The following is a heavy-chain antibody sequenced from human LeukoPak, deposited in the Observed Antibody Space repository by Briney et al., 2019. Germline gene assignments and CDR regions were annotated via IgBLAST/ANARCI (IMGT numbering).Heavy chain of an antibody. CDR3: ARDGPHDYDYVWGSNRRVGAFDI. CDR1: GYSTSSGYY. CDR2: IYHSGST. D-gene: IGHD3-16*02. V-gene: IGHV4-38-2*02. Sequence: TSETLSLTCTVSGYSTSSGYYWGWIRQPPGKGLEWIGSIYHSGSTYYNPSLKSRVTISVDTSKNQFSLKLSSVTAADTAVYYCARDGPHDYDYVWGSNRRVGAFDIWGQGTMVTVSS. J-gene: IGHJ3*02.